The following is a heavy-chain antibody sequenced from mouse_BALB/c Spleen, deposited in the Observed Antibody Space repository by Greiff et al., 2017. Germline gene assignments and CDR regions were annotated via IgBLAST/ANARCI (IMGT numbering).Heavy chain of an antibody. D-gene: IGHD2-14*01. V-gene: IGHV2-6-7*01. Sequence: VMLVESGPGLVAPSQSLSITCTVSGFSLTGYGVNWVRQPPGKGLEWLGMIWGDGSTDYNSALKSRLSISKDNSKSQVFLKMNSLQTDDTARYYCARDTSYYRYDGPWFAYWGQGTLVTVSA. CDR1: GFSLTGYG. J-gene: IGHJ3*01. CDR2: IWGDGST. CDR3: ARDTSYYRYDGPWFAY.